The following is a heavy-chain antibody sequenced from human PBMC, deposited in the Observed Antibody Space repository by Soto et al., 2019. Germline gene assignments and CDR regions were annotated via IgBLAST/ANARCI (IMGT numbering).Heavy chain of an antibody. CDR2: ISWNSGNI. CDR1: GFTFDDYA. J-gene: IGHJ6*02. V-gene: IGHV3-9*01. CDR3: AKEWVGMDV. Sequence: EVQLVESGGGLVQPGRSLRLSCEASGFTFDDYAMHWVRQAPGKGLEWVSGISWNSGNIGYADSVKGRFTISRDNAKNSLYLQMNSLRAEDTALYYCAKEWVGMDVWGQGTTVTVSS.